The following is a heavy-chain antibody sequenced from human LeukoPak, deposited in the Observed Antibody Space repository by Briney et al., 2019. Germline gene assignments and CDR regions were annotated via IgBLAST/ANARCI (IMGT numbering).Heavy chain of an antibody. D-gene: IGHD3-22*01. J-gene: IGHJ4*02. CDR2: IKTDGSEK. Sequence: GGSLRLSCEGSGFTFSNYWMGWVRQAPGKGLQWVANIKTDGSEKYYVDSVKGRFTISRDNSKNTLYLQMNSLRAEDTAVYYCAVEGSGYSPGSDYFDYWGQGTLVTVSS. V-gene: IGHV3-7*03. CDR3: AVEGSGYSPGSDYFDY. CDR1: GFTFSNYW.